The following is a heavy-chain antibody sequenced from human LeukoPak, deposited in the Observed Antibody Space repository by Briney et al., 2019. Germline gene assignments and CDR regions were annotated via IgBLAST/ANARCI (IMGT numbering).Heavy chain of an antibody. Sequence: ASVKVSCKASGYTFTGYYMHWVRQAPGQGLEWMGRINPNSGGTNYAQKFQGRVTMTRDTSISTAYMELSRLRSDDTAVYYCASRIAAAGYWYFDLWGRGTLVTVSS. CDR1: GYTFTGYY. V-gene: IGHV1-2*06. CDR3: ASRIAAAGYWYFDL. J-gene: IGHJ2*01. D-gene: IGHD6-13*01. CDR2: INPNSGGT.